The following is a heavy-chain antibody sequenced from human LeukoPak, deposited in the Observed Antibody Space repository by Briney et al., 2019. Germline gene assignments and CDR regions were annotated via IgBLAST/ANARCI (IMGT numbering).Heavy chain of an antibody. D-gene: IGHD6-19*01. CDR1: GFSFSSYE. CDR3: TKLAVASTDS. V-gene: IGHV3-48*03. J-gene: IGHJ4*02. CDR2: ISPSGSTK. Sequence: GGSLRLSCAASGFSFSSYEMNWVRQAPGKGLEWVSNISPSGSTKYYADSVKGRFTVSRDNAKNSLYLQMNSLRAGDTGVYYCTKLAVASTDSWGQGTLVTVSS.